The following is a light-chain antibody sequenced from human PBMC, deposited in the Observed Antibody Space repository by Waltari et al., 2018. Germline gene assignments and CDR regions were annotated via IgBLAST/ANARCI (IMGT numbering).Light chain of an antibody. CDR3: QKYGTLPAT. J-gene: IGKJ1*01. CDR2: DAS. V-gene: IGKV3-20*01. Sequence: EIVLTQSPGTLSLSPGERATLFCRASQSVTRTLAWYQQKPGQAPRLLSYDASIRAKGIPGRFSGSGYGTDFSLTISRLEPEDFAVYYCQKYGTLPATFGQGTKVEIK. CDR1: QSVTRT.